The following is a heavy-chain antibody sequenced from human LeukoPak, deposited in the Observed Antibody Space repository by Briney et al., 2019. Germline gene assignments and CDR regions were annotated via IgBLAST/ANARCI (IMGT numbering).Heavy chain of an antibody. J-gene: IGHJ4*02. CDR3: AKSSNFWSGYSDS. V-gene: IGHV3-23*01. CDR1: GFTFSSNA. D-gene: IGHD3-3*01. CDR2: ISGSGGTT. Sequence: PGGSLRLSCAASGFTFSSNAMSWVRQAPGKGLEWVSGISGSGGTTYYADSVKGRFTISRDNSKNTLYLQMNSLRAEDTAVYYCAKSSNFWSGYSDSWGQGTLVSVSS.